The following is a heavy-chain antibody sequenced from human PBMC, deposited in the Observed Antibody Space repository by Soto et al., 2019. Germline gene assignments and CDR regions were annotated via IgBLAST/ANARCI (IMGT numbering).Heavy chain of an antibody. CDR3: ARGGGVAARTLDY. J-gene: IGHJ4*02. CDR2: LYYSGNT. V-gene: IGHV4-59*01. CDR1: GGSISPFY. Sequence: QVQLQESGPGVVKPSETLSLTCTVSGGSISPFYWSWVRQPPGKGLEWIGYLYYSGNTNYTPSLKRRVTISGDASKNQGSLRLTSVTAADTAVYYCARGGGVAARTLDYWGQGTVVTVSS. D-gene: IGHD2-15*01.